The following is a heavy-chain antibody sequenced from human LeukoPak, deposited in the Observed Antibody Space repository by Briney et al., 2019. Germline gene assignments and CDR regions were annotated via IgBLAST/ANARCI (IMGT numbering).Heavy chain of an antibody. J-gene: IGHJ4*02. D-gene: IGHD3-22*01. CDR3: ARAALKRYYYDSSGYYLDY. V-gene: IGHV1-18*01. CDR2: ISAYNGNT. Sequence: ASVKVSCKASGYTFTSYGISWVRQAPGQGLEWMGWISAYNGNTNYAQKLQGRVTITTDTSTSTAYMELRSLRSDDTAVYYCARAALKRYYYDSSGYYLDYWGQGTLVTVSS. CDR1: GYTFTSYG.